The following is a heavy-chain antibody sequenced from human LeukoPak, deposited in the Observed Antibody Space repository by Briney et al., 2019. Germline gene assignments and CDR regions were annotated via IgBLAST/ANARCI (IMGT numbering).Heavy chain of an antibody. CDR1: GGTFSSYA. V-gene: IGHV1-69*13. J-gene: IGHJ4*02. CDR3: AREPTGDGMATFFDY. Sequence: SVKVSCKASGGTFSSYAISWVRQAPGQGLEWMGGIIPIFGTANYAQKFQGRVTITADESTSTAYMELSSLRSEDTAAYYCAREPTGDGMATFFDYWGQGTLVTVSS. D-gene: IGHD5-24*01. CDR2: IIPIFGTA.